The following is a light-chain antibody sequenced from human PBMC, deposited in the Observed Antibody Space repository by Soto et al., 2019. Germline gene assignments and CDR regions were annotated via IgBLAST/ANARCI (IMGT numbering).Light chain of an antibody. CDR2: GAS. CDR3: QQYNNWPPGT. Sequence: EIVMTQSPATLSVSPGERATLSCRASQSVRSNLSWYQQKPGQAPRLLIYGASTRSTGITARFSGSGSGTEFTLTISSLQSEDFAVYYCQQYNNWPPGTFGQGTKVEIK. J-gene: IGKJ1*01. V-gene: IGKV3-15*01. CDR1: QSVRSN.